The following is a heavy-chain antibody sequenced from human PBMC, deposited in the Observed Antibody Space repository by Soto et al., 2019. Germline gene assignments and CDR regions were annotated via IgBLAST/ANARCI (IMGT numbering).Heavy chain of an antibody. Sequence: QEQLVQSGAEVKKPGSSVKVSCKASGGIFNNYAISWVRQAPGQGLEWMGGIIPMFGTLNYAQKFQGRVTIAADESTSTAYMELTSLRSEDTAVYYCARGLLTGNNGMDVWGQGTTVTVSS. V-gene: IGHV1-69*01. D-gene: IGHD2-15*01. CDR2: IIPMFGTL. CDR3: ARGLLTGNNGMDV. J-gene: IGHJ6*02. CDR1: GGIFNNYA.